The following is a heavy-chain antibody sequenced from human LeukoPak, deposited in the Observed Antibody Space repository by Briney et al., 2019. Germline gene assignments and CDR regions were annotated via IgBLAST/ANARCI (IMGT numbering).Heavy chain of an antibody. CDR2: INPNSGGT. Sequence: ASVKVSCKASGYTFTGYYMHWVRQAPGQGLEWMGLINPNSGGTNYAQKFQGRVTMTRDTSIDTAFMELSSLTSDDTALYYCARDACSGFDGSYYSDYWGQGTLVTVSS. CDR1: GYTFTGYY. D-gene: IGHD3-9*01. J-gene: IGHJ4*02. CDR3: ARDACSGFDGSYYSDY. V-gene: IGHV1-2*02.